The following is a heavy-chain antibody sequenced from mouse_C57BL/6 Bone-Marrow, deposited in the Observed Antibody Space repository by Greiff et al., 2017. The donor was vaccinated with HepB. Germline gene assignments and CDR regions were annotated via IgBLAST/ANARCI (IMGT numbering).Heavy chain of an antibody. D-gene: IGHD2-9*01. J-gene: IGHJ2*01. CDR3: ARGSLLWLRRGFDY. CDR2: ISSGSSTI. CDR1: GFTFSDYG. V-gene: IGHV5-17*01. Sequence: EVKVEESGGGLVKPGGSLKLSCAASGFTFSDYGMHWVRQAPEKGLEWVAYISSGSSTIYYADTVKGRFTISRDNAKNTLFLQMTSLRSEDTAMYYCARGSLLWLRRGFDYWGQGTTLTVSS.